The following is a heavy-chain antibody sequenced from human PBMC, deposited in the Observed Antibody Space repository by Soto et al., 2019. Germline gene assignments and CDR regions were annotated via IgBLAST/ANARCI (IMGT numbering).Heavy chain of an antibody. CDR1: GGSISSSSYY. CDR2: IYYSGST. CDR3: ARQSVDYDILTGPDENYFDY. Sequence: QLQLQESGPGLVKPSETLSLTCTVSGGSISSSSYYWGWIRQPPGKGLEWIGSIYYSGSTYYNPSLKSRVTISVDTSKNQFSLKLSSVTAADTAVYYCARQSVDYDILTGPDENYFDYWGQGTLVTVSS. D-gene: IGHD3-9*01. V-gene: IGHV4-39*01. J-gene: IGHJ4*02.